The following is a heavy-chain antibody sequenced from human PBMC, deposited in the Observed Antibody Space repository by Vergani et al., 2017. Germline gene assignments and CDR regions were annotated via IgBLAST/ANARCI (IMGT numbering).Heavy chain of an antibody. J-gene: IGHJ4*02. Sequence: QVQLQQWGAGLLKPSETLSLTCAVYGGSFSGYYWSLIRQPPGKGLEWIGEINHSGSTNYNPSLKSRVTISVDTSKNQFSLKLSSVTAADTAVYYCAGTRSRYCSSTSCYGGEFDYWGQGTLVTVSS. CDR1: GGSFSGYY. CDR2: INHSGST. V-gene: IGHV4-34*01. CDR3: AGTRSRYCSSTSCYGGEFDY. D-gene: IGHD2-2*01.